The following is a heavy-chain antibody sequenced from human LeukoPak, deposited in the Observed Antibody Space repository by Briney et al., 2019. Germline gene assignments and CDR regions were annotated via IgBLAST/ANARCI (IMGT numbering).Heavy chain of an antibody. Sequence: GGSLRLSCAASGFTFSSYAMSWVRQAPGKGLEWVSPTSGSGGSTHYADSVKGRFTISRDNSKNTLYLQMNSLRAEDTAVYYCAKDLPYDSSGYYYGDGFDIWGQGTMVTVSS. CDR1: GFTFSSYA. V-gene: IGHV3-23*01. D-gene: IGHD3-22*01. J-gene: IGHJ3*02. CDR2: TSGSGGST. CDR3: AKDLPYDSSGYYYGDGFDI.